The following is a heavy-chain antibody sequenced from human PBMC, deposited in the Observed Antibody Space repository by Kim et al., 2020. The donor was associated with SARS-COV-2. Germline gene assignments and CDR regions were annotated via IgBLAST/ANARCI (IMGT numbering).Heavy chain of an antibody. D-gene: IGHD6-25*01. Sequence: ASVKVSCKASGYTFTSYYMHWVRQAPGQGLEWMGIINPSGGSTSYAQKFQGRVTMTRDTSTSTVYMELSSLRSEDTAVYYCAMCLADTYYYYGMDVWGQGTTVTVSS. CDR2: INPSGGST. CDR3: AMCLADTYYYYGMDV. V-gene: IGHV1-46*01. J-gene: IGHJ6*02. CDR1: GYTFTSYY.